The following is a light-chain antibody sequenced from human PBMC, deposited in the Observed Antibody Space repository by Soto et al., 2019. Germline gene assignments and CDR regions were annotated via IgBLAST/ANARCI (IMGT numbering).Light chain of an antibody. Sequence: QSALTQPASVSGSPGQSITISCTGTSSDVGGYNYVSWYQQHPGKAPKLMIYDVSNRPSGVSNRLSGSKSGNTASLTISGLQAEDEADYYCSSYTRSSTLVVFGGGTKVTVL. J-gene: IGLJ2*01. CDR3: SSYTRSSTLVV. CDR2: DVS. V-gene: IGLV2-14*01. CDR1: SSDVGGYNY.